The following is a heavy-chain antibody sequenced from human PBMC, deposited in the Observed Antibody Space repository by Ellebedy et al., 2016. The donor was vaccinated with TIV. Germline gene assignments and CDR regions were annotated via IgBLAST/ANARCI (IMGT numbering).Heavy chain of an antibody. J-gene: IGHJ6*02. D-gene: IGHD2/OR15-2a*01. V-gene: IGHV3-33*01. CDR3: AREVLGGQGDMDV. Sequence: GESLKISCAASGFTFSNYHMHWVRQAPGKGLEWVALIWSDGSLKYYADSVKGRFTLSRDDYKNTLFLQRNSLRADDTAGYYCAREVLGGQGDMDVWGQGTTVTVSS. CDR2: IWSDGSLK. CDR1: GFTFSNYH.